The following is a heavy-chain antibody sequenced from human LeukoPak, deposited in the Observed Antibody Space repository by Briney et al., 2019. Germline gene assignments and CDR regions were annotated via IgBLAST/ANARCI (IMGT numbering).Heavy chain of an antibody. J-gene: IGHJ4*02. Sequence: GGSLRFSCAASGFSFSSYGMHWVRQAPGKGLEWVAVISYDGNNKYYADSVKGRFTISRDNSKHTLYLQMNSLRAEDTAVYYCAKGLLRYFDWLLPVDYWGQGTLVTVSS. CDR1: GFSFSSYG. D-gene: IGHD3-9*01. V-gene: IGHV3-30*18. CDR2: ISYDGNNK. CDR3: AKGLLRYFDWLLPVDY.